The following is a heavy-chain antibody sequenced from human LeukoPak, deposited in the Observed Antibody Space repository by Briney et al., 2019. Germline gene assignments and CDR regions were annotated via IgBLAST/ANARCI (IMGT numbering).Heavy chain of an antibody. Sequence: SETLSLTCTVSGYSISSGYYWGWIRQPPGKGLEWIGSIYHSGSTYYNPSLKSRVTISVDTSKNQFSLKLSSVTAADTAVYYCAGEYCYDSSGYYYFDYWGQGTLVTVSS. D-gene: IGHD3-22*01. J-gene: IGHJ4*02. CDR1: GYSISSGYY. CDR3: AGEYCYDSSGYYYFDY. CDR2: IYHSGST. V-gene: IGHV4-38-2*02.